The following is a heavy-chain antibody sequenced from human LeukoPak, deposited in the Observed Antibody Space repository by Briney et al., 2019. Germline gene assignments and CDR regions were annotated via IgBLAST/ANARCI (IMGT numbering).Heavy chain of an antibody. Sequence: SETLSLTCAVYGGSFSGYYWSWIRQPPGKGLEWIGEINHSGSTNYRPSLKSRVTISVDTSKNQFSRKLSSVTAADTAVYYCARGGIKDYWGQGTLVTVSS. D-gene: IGHD5-24*01. V-gene: IGHV4-34*01. CDR1: GGSFSGYY. J-gene: IGHJ4*02. CDR3: ARGGIKDY. CDR2: INHSGST.